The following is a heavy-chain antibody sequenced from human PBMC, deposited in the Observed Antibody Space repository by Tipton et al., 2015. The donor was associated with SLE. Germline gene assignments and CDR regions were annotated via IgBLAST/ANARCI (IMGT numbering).Heavy chain of an antibody. CDR1: GNSFSTYD. Sequence: QLVQSGAEVKKPGASVKVSCKASGNSFSTYDINWVRQSTGQGLEWMGWMNPNSGNTGYAQKFQGRVTLTTDTSVSTAYMELSSLKSDDAAVYYCATRYSSTWADAFDLWGQGTMVTVSS. CDR2: MNPNSGNT. D-gene: IGHD2-2*01. CDR3: ATRYSSTWADAFDL. V-gene: IGHV1-8*02. J-gene: IGHJ3*01.